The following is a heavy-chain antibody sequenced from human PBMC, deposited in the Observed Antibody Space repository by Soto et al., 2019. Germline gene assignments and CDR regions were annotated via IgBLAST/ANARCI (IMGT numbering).Heavy chain of an antibody. CDR3: TARRFGVAAFEF. CDR2: IKSKTDGGTT. Sequence: GKGLEWVGRIKSKTDGGTTDYAAPVKGRFTISRDDSKNTLYLQMNSLKTEDIAVYYCTARRFGVAAFEFWVQGSLVIGSS. V-gene: IGHV3-15*07. J-gene: IGHJ4*02. D-gene: IGHD3-3*01.